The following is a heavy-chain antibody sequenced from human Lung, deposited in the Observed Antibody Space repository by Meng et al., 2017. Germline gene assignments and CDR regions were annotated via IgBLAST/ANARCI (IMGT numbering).Heavy chain of an antibody. J-gene: IGHJ4*02. D-gene: IGHD2-21*01. Sequence: QVHLVQSGAEVKKPGASVKVSCKAPGYTFTNYAMHWVRQAPGQGLEWMGWINAGSENTEYSQKFQGRVTLTRDTSATTAYMELRSLKSEDTAIYYCARDIVVTFGELTTLDSWGQGTLVTVSS. CDR2: INAGSENT. V-gene: IGHV1-3*01. CDR1: GYTFTNYA. CDR3: ARDIVVTFGELTTLDS.